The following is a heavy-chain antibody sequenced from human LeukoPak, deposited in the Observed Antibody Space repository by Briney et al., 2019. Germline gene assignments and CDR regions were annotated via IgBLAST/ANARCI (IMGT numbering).Heavy chain of an antibody. D-gene: IGHD3-3*01. CDR1: GFIFTNYF. CDR3: ATKRGWRTSVYYLYYFKY. V-gene: IGHV3-7*01. CDR2: IKHDGSEK. J-gene: IGHJ4*02. Sequence: PGGSLRLSCAASGFIFTNYFMSWVRQAPGKGLEWVASIKHDGSEKYYVDSVRGRFTISRDNTMNSLYLQMSSLRAEDTAVYYCATKRGWRTSVYYLYYFKYWGQGTLVTFSS.